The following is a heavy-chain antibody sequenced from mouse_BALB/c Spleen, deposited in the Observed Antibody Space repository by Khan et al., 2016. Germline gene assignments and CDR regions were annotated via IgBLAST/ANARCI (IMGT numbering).Heavy chain of an antibody. V-gene: IGHV9-3*02. CDR2: INTNTGEP. CDR3: AEDYYGSNWFAY. Sequence: QIQLVQSGPELKKPGETVKISCKASGYTFTNYGMNWVKQAPGKGLKWMGWINTNTGEPTYAEEVKGRFAFSLETSASTAYLQINNLKNEDTATYFCAEDYYGSNWFAYWGQGTLVTGSA. CDR1: GYTFTNYG. D-gene: IGHD1-1*01. J-gene: IGHJ3*01.